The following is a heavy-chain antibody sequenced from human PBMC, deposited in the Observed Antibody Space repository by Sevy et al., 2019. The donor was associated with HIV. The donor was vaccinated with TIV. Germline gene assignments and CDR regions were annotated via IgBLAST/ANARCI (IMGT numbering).Heavy chain of an antibody. Sequence: GGSLRLSCAASGFTVSSNYISWVRQAPGKGLEWVSVIYSGGSTYYADSVKGRFTISRDNSKNTLYLQMNSLRAEDTAVYYCARAITGVYYDSSGYSRSHAFDIWGQGTMVTVSS. CDR1: GFTVSSNY. CDR2: IYSGGST. CDR3: ARAITGVYYDSSGYSRSHAFDI. J-gene: IGHJ3*02. V-gene: IGHV3-53*01. D-gene: IGHD3-22*01.